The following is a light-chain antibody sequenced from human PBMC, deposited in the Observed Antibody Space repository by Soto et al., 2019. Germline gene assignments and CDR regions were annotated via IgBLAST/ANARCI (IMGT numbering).Light chain of an antibody. J-gene: IGKJ4*01. CDR2: DAY. Sequence: DIQMTQSPSILSASFGDRVTITCLASQSIRSWLAWYQQKPGKAPKLLIYDAYSLESGVPSRFSGRRSGTEFTLTIAGLQPEDFATYYCQQYESYSPLTFGGGTKVDIK. CDR1: QSIRSW. CDR3: QQYESYSPLT. V-gene: IGKV1-5*01.